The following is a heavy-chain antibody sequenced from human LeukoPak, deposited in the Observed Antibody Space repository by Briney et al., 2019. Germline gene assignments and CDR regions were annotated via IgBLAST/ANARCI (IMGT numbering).Heavy chain of an antibody. V-gene: IGHV4-34*01. J-gene: IGHJ4*02. Sequence: SETLSLTCAVYGGSFSGYYWSWIRQPPGKGLEWIGSIDYSGSTYYNPSLKSRVTISVDTSKNQFSLKLSSVTAADTAVYYCARGSGRKIAAAGTFGYWGQGTLVTVSS. D-gene: IGHD6-13*01. CDR3: ARGSGRKIAAAGTFGY. CDR2: IDYSGST. CDR1: GGSFSGYY.